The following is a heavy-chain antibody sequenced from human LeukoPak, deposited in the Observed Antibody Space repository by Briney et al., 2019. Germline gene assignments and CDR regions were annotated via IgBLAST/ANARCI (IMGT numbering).Heavy chain of an antibody. Sequence: SETLSLTCTVSGDSISSYYWSWIRQSPGKGLEWIGYSYHTGSTNYNPSLKSRVTISVDTSKNQFSLKLSSVTAGDTAVYYCATGYSSTWYYFDYWGQGTLVTVSS. D-gene: IGHD6-13*01. J-gene: IGHJ4*02. V-gene: IGHV4-59*01. CDR3: ATGYSSTWYYFDY. CDR2: SYHTGST. CDR1: GDSISSYY.